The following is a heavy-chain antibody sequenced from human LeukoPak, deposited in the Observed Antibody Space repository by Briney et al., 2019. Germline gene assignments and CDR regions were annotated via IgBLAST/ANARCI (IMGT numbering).Heavy chain of an antibody. CDR2: MNPNSGNT. CDR1: GGTFSRYA. V-gene: IGHV1-8*01. Sequence: GSSVTVSCTASGGTFSRYAISWVRQAPGQGLEWMGWMNPNSGNTGYAQKFQGRVTMTRNTSISTAYMELSSLRSEDTAVYYCAREYSSPGNYYYGMDVWGQGTTVTVSS. J-gene: IGHJ6*02. D-gene: IGHD6-6*01. CDR3: AREYSSPGNYYYGMDV.